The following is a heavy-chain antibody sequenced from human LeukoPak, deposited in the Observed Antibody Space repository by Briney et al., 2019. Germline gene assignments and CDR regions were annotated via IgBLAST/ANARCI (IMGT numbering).Heavy chain of an antibody. D-gene: IGHD2-2*01. V-gene: IGHV3-21*05. Sequence: GGSLRLSCTASGFTFSRYAMNWVRQAPGKGLQWVSYINTDSSDIHYADSVKGRFTISRDNARNTLYLQLSSLRAEDSAVYYCARDTFQPGLIDSWGQGTLVTVSS. CDR3: ARDTFQPGLIDS. CDR2: INTDSSDI. J-gene: IGHJ4*02. CDR1: GFTFSRYA.